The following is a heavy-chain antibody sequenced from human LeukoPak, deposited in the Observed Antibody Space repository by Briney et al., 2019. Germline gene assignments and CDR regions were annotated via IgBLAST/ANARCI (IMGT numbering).Heavy chain of an antibody. V-gene: IGHV3-64*02. J-gene: IGHJ4*02. CDR1: GFSFRYFT. CDR2: INNDGRIT. Sequence: GGSLRLSCVGSGFSFRYFTIHWVRQAPGKGLECVSVINNDGRITYYADSVKGRSTISRDNSKNTVYLQMGSLRGDDMAVYYCTRDGGSFCDFDYWGQGALVTVSS. D-gene: IGHD1-26*01. CDR3: TRDGGSFCDFDY.